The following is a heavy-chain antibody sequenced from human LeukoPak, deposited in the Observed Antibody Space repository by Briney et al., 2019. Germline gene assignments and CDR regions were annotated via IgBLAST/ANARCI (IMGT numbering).Heavy chain of an antibody. CDR1: GYTFTSYY. CDR2: INPSGGST. Sequence: GASVKVSCKASGYTFTSYYMHWVRQAPGQGLEWMGIINPSGGSTSYAQKFQGRVTMTRDTSTSTVYMELSSLRSEDTAVYYCARGPVPRYYYDSSGYLVYWGQGTLVTVSS. D-gene: IGHD3-22*01. CDR3: ARGPVPRYYYDSSGYLVY. V-gene: IGHV1-46*01. J-gene: IGHJ4*02.